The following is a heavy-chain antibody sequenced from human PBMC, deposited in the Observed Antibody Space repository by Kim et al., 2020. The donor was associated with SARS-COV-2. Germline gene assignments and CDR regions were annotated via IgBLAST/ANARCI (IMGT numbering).Heavy chain of an antibody. CDR3: VKDKFESSARFVSS. D-gene: IGHD6-19*01. Sequence: GGSLRLSCAASGFTFSDYDMRWVRQAPGKGLEWVAFIRCSGSNKYYADFVKGRFTISRDKSKKTLYVQMNSLRDEDTAVYYCVKDKFESSARFVSSW. V-gene: IGHV3-30*02. J-gene: IGHJ5*01. CDR2: IRCSGSNK. CDR1: GFTFSDYD.